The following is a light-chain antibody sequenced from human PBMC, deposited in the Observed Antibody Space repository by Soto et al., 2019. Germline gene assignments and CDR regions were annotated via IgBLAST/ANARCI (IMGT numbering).Light chain of an antibody. CDR1: QSVSTY. CDR3: QQRSDWPIT. CDR2: DAS. Sequence: EIVLTQSPATLSLSPGERATLSCRASQSVSTYLAWYQQKPGQAPRLLVYDASNSATGIPARFSGSGSGTDFTRTISSLEAEDFAVYFCQQRSDWPITFGQGTRVEIK. V-gene: IGKV3-11*01. J-gene: IGKJ5*01.